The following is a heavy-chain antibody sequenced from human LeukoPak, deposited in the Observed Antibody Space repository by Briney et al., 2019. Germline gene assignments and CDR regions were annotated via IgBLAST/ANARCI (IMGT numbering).Heavy chain of an antibody. CDR2: IYYSGST. J-gene: IGHJ3*02. D-gene: IGHD7-27*01. CDR1: GGSISSYY. Sequence: SETLSLTCTVSGGSISSYYWSWIRQPPGKGLEWIGYIYYSGSTNYNPSLKSRVIISIDTSKNQFSLKLSSVTAADTAVYYCARVDAWGSFDIWGPGTMVTVSS. V-gene: IGHV4-59*01. CDR3: ARVDAWGSFDI.